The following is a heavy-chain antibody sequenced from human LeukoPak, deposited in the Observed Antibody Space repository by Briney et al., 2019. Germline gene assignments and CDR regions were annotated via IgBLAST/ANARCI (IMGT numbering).Heavy chain of an antibody. CDR2: IYYSGSI. CDR1: GGSISSYY. Sequence: SETLSLTCTVSGGSISSYYWSWIRQPPGKGLEWIGYIYYSGSINYNPSLKSRVTISVDTSKNQFSLKLSSVTAADTAVYYCARDWGGGHYDILTGYPGDAFDIWGQGTMVTVSS. J-gene: IGHJ3*02. CDR3: ARDWGGGHYDILTGYPGDAFDI. V-gene: IGHV4-59*12. D-gene: IGHD3-9*01.